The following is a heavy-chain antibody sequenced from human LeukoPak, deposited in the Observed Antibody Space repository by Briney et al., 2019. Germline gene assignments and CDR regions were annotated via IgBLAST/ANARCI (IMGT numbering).Heavy chain of an antibody. D-gene: IGHD4-17*01. Sequence: SETLSLTCTVSGGSISSGDYYWSWIRQPPGKGLEWIGYIYYSGSTYYNPSLKSRVTISVDTSKNQFSLKLSSVTAADTAVYYCARDTTSPARAFDIWGQGTMVTVSS. J-gene: IGHJ3*02. V-gene: IGHV4-30-4*01. CDR1: GGSISSGDYY. CDR2: IYYSGST. CDR3: ARDTTSPARAFDI.